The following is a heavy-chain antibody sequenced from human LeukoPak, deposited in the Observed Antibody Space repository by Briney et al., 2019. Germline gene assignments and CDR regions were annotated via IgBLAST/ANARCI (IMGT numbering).Heavy chain of an antibody. V-gene: IGHV4-39*01. CDR1: GGSISSSSYY. J-gene: IGHJ4*02. Sequence: PSETLSLTCTVSGGSISSSSYYWGWIRQPPGKGLEWIGSTYYSGSTYYNPSLKSRVTISVDTSKNQFSLKLSSVTAADTAVYYCARFYRGGDYWGQGTLVTVSS. CDR3: ARFYRGGDY. CDR2: TYYSGST. D-gene: IGHD1-26*01.